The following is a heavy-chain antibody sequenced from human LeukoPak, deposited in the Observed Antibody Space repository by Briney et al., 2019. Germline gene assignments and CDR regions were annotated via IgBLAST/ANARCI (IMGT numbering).Heavy chain of an antibody. CDR2: IYYSGST. J-gene: IGHJ4*02. Sequence: MPSETLSLTCTVSGVSISSYYWSWLRQPPGKGLEWIGYIYYSGSTNYNPSLKSRVTISVDTSKNQFSLKLSSVTAADTAVYYCARDRDDFWSGYYIPGFAYWGQGTLVTVSS. CDR1: GVSISSYY. CDR3: ARDRDDFWSGYYIPGFAY. V-gene: IGHV4-59*01. D-gene: IGHD3-3*01.